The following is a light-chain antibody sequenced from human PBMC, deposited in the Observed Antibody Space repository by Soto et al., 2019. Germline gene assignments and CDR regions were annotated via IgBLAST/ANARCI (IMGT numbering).Light chain of an antibody. Sequence: QSALTQPPSASGSPGQSVTISCTGTLSDAGGQNSVSWYRQDPGKAPQLIVYDVTQRPSGVPDRFSGSRSGSTASLTVSGLQAEDEANYYCSSYTGTTVIFGGGTKVTVL. V-gene: IGLV2-8*01. CDR1: LSDAGGQNS. CDR3: SSYTGTTVI. CDR2: DVT. J-gene: IGLJ2*01.